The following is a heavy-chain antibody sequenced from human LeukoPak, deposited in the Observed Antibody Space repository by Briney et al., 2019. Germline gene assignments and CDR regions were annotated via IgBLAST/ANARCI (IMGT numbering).Heavy chain of an antibody. V-gene: IGHV1-2*02. D-gene: IGHD6-6*01. J-gene: IGHJ6*03. CDR1: GYTFTGYY. Sequence: GASVKVSCKASGYTFTGYYMHWVRQAPGQGLEWMGWINPNSGVTHYPQKFQGRVTMTRDMSTSTVYMELSSLRSEDTAVYYCARDLRQLVPQYYMDVWGKGTTVTVSS. CDR3: ARDLRQLVPQYYMDV. CDR2: INPNSGVT.